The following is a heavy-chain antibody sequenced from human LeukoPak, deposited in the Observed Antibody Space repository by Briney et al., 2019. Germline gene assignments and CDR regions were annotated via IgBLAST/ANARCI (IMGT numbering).Heavy chain of an antibody. CDR1: GYTFTSYD. CDR2: MNPNSGNT. V-gene: IGHV1-8*01. CDR3: AREGGTYCGGDCYSNWFDP. Sequence: ASVKVSCKASGYTFTSYDINWVRQATGQGLEWMGWMNPNSGNTGYAQKFRGRVTMIRNTSISTAYMELSSLRSEDTAVYYCAREGGTYCGGDCYSNWFDPWGQGTLVTVSS. J-gene: IGHJ5*02. D-gene: IGHD2-21*02.